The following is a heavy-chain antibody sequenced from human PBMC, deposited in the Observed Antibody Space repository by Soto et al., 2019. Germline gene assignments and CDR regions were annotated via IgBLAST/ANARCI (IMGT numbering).Heavy chain of an antibody. Sequence: QVQLVQSGPEVRKPGASVKVSCEASGYTFTTSGISWVRQVPGQGLEWMGWISTYNGDTNSAQNFQGRVLMTADTSTGTAAMELVSLNSDATAVYYCARQGSWPYYYYGLDVWGQGTTVTVSS. CDR1: GYTFTTSG. CDR2: ISTYNGDT. J-gene: IGHJ6*02. V-gene: IGHV1-18*01. CDR3: ARQGSWPYYYYGLDV. D-gene: IGHD1-26*01.